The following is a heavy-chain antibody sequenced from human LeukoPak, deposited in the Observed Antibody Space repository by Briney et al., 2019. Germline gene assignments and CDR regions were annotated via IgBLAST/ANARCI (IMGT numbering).Heavy chain of an antibody. CDR3: AKDYKTHLDY. J-gene: IGHJ4*02. Sequence: GRSLRLSCAASGFTFDDYAMHWVRQAPGKGLEWVSGISRNSGSIGYADSVKGRFTISRDNAKNSLYLQMNSLRAEDTALYYCAKDYKTHLDYWGQGTLVTVSS. CDR2: ISRNSGSI. V-gene: IGHV3-9*01. CDR1: GFTFDDYA. D-gene: IGHD1-1*01.